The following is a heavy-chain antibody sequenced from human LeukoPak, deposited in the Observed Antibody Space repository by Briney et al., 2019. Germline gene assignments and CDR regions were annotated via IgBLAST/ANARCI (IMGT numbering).Heavy chain of an antibody. V-gene: IGHV4-59*12. D-gene: IGHD3-10*01. Sequence: SETLSLTCTVSGGSISSYYWSWIRQPPGKGLEWIGYIYYSGSTNYNPSLKSRVTISVDTSKNQFSLKLSSVTAADTAVYYCARDHGSGSLDYWGQGTLVTVSS. CDR1: GGSISSYY. CDR3: ARDHGSGSLDY. CDR2: IYYSGST. J-gene: IGHJ4*02.